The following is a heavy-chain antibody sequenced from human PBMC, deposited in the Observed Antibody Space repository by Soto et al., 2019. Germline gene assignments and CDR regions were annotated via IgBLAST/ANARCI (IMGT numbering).Heavy chain of an antibody. Sequence: EVQLLESGGGLVQPGGSLRLSCAASGFTVSSYAMSWVRQAPGKGLEWVSAISGSGSTYSADSVKGRFTISRDSSKNTVYLEMNSLRAEDTAVYYCAKALPFTFTTGYYMDVWGRGTPVTVSS. CDR3: AKALPFTFTTGYYMDV. CDR2: ISGSGST. V-gene: IGHV3-23*01. CDR1: GFTVSSYA. J-gene: IGHJ6*03. D-gene: IGHD3-16*01.